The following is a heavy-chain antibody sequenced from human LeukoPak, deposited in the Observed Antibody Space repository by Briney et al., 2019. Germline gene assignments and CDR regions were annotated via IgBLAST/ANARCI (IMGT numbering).Heavy chain of an antibody. CDR3: ARASYSYDINGWVPFDY. D-gene: IGHD3-22*01. V-gene: IGHV4-61*02. CDR2: IYTSGST. J-gene: IGHJ4*02. Sequence: PSETLSLTCTVSGDSISSGDYYWSWIRQPPGKGLEWIGRIYTSGSTNYNPSLKSRVTISGDTSKNQFSLRLSSVTAADTVVYYCARASYSYDINGWVPFDYWGQGTLVTVSS. CDR1: GDSISSGDYY.